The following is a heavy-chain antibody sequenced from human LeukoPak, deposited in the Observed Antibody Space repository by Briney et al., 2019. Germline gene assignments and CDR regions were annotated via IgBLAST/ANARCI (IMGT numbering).Heavy chain of an antibody. J-gene: IGHJ4*02. CDR3: ARLTTMIVVVPGDFDY. CDR1: GYGFTSYW. CDR2: IYPGDSDT. Sequence: GESLKISCKGSGYGFTSYWNGWVRQMPGKGLEWMGLIYPGDSDTRYSPSFQGQVTISADKSISTAYLQWSSLKASDTAMYYCARLTTMIVVVPGDFDYWGQGTLVTVSS. D-gene: IGHD3-22*01. V-gene: IGHV5-51*01.